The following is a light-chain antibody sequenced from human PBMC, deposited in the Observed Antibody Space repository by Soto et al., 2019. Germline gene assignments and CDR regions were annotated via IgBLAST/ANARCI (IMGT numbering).Light chain of an antibody. J-gene: IGKJ5*01. V-gene: IGKV1-13*02. CDR2: DVS. CDR3: QQFNSYPVT. Sequence: AIQVTQSPSSLSASVGDRVTITCLASQDIRGALAWYQQKPGKPPKLLIYDVSTLENGVPSRFRGDSSGTQFTLPISGLQPEDFGTYYCQQFNSYPVTFGHGTRLDIK. CDR1: QDIRGA.